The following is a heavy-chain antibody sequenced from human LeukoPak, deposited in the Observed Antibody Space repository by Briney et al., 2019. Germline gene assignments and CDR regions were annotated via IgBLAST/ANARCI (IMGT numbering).Heavy chain of an antibody. D-gene: IGHD6-25*01. CDR1: GGSFSGYY. Sequence: SETLSLTCAVYGGSFSGYYWSWIRQPPGKGLEWIGEINHSGSTNYNPSFKSRVTISVDTSKYQFSLKLSSVTAADTAVDYCARGRAARMSQGFYYYYYMDVWGKGATVTVSS. V-gene: IGHV4-34*01. J-gene: IGHJ6*03. CDR3: ARGRAARMSQGFYYYYYMDV. CDR2: INHSGST.